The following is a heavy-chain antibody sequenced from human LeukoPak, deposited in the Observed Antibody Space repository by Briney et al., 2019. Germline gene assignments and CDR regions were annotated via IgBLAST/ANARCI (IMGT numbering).Heavy chain of an antibody. CDR3: AHSLPYFYYFDY. J-gene: IGHJ4*02. D-gene: IGHD3-9*01. CDR1: GFSLSTSGVV. Sequence: SGPTLVNPPQTLTLTCTFSGFSLSTSGVVVGWIRQPPGKALEWLALIYWNDDKRYSPSLKSRLTITKDTSKNQVVLTMTNMDPVDTATYYCAHSLPYFYYFDYWGQGTLVTVSS. V-gene: IGHV2-5*01. CDR2: IYWNDDK.